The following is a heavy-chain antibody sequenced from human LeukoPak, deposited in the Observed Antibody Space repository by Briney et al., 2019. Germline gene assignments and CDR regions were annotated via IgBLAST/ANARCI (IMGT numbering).Heavy chain of an antibody. Sequence: GGSLRLSCAASGFTFSSYEMNWVRQAPGKGLEWVSYISSSGSTIYYADSVKGRFTISRDNSKNTLYLQINSLRAEDTAVYYCKEVDQWGQGTLVTVSS. V-gene: IGHV3-48*03. CDR2: ISSSGSTI. CDR3: KEVDQ. J-gene: IGHJ4*02. CDR1: GFTFSSYE.